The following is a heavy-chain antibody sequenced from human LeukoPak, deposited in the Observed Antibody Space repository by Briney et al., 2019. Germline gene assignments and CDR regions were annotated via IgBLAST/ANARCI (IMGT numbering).Heavy chain of an antibody. CDR2: INPNSGGT. CDR1: GYSFTGYY. CDR3: ARGGRWYDSSGSVDWFDP. J-gene: IGHJ5*02. V-gene: IGHV1-2*02. Sequence: GASVKVSCKASGYSFTGYYMHWVRQAPGQGLEWMGWINPNSGGTNYAQKFQGRVTMTRDTSISTAYMELSRLRSDDTAVYYCARGGRWYDSSGSVDWFDPWGQGTLVTVSS. D-gene: IGHD3-22*01.